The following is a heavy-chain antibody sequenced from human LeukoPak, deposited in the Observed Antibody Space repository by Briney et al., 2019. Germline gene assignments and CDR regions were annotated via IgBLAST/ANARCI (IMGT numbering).Heavy chain of an antibody. J-gene: IGHJ6*03. Sequence: PSETLSLTCTVSGGSISSYYWSWIRQPPGKGLEWIGYIYTSGSTNYNPSLKSRVTISVDTSKNQFSLKLSSVTAADTAVYYCARQVGYYYYYYMGVWGKGTTVTVSS. CDR3: ARQVGYYYYYYMGV. D-gene: IGHD1-26*01. CDR1: GGSISSYY. CDR2: IYTSGST. V-gene: IGHV4-4*09.